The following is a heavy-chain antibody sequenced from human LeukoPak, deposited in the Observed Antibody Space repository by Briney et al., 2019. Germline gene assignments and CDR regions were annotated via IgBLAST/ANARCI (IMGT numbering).Heavy chain of an antibody. CDR2: IYPGDSDT. Sequence: GESLKISCKGSGYSFTKFWIGWVLQLPGKGLEWMVIIYPGDSDTRYCPSFQGQVPLLVDTSISTAYLQWSSLKASDTAMYYCARHTGDNWNDAFYYWGQGTLVTVSS. V-gene: IGHV5-51*01. CDR1: GYSFTKFW. CDR3: ARHTGDNWNDAFYY. J-gene: IGHJ4*02. D-gene: IGHD1-20*01.